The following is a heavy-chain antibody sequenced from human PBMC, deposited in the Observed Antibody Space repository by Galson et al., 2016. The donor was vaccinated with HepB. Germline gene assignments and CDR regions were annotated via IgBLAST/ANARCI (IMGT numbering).Heavy chain of an antibody. CDR1: GLTFNIQY. V-gene: IGHV3-7*03. Sequence: SLRLSCAVSGLTFNIQYMSWVRQAPGKGLEWVANIEKVGSEENYVDSVKGRFTISRDNAKNSAYLQMNNVRAEDTAIYYCVAGAGWLPDYWGQGTLVSVSS. J-gene: IGHJ4*02. D-gene: IGHD6-19*01. CDR2: IEKVGSEE. CDR3: VAGAGWLPDY.